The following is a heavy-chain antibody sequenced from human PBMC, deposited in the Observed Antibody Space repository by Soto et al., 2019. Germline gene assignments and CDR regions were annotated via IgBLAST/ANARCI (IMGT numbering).Heavy chain of an antibody. CDR2: IWYDGSNK. CDR3: ARIFSIAARFDQRYFDL. J-gene: IGHJ2*01. D-gene: IGHD6-6*01. CDR1: GFTFSSYG. Sequence: QVQLVESGGGVVQPGRSLRLSCAASGFTFSSYGMHWVRQAPGKGLEWVAVIWYDGSNKYYADSVKGRFTISRDNSKNTLYLQMNSLRAEDTAVYYCARIFSIAARFDQRYFDLWGRGTLVTFSS. V-gene: IGHV3-33*01.